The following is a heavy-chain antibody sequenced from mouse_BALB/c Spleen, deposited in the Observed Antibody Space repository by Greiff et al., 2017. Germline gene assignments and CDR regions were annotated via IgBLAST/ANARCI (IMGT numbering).Heavy chain of an antibody. CDR1: GFTFSSYT. CDR3: TSPEVYGNYEIAY. CDR2: ISSGGSYT. Sequence: EVQGVESGGGLVKPGGSLKLSCAASGFTFSSYTMSWVRQTPEKRLEWVATISSGGSYTYYPDSVKGRFTISRDNAKNTLYLQMSSLKSEDTAMYYCTSPEVYGNYEIAYWGQGTLVTVSA. J-gene: IGHJ3*01. D-gene: IGHD2-1*01. V-gene: IGHV5-6-4*01.